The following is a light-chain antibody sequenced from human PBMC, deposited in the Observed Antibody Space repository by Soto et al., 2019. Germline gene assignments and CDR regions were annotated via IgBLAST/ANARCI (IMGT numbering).Light chain of an antibody. CDR2: STN. V-gene: IGLV8-61*01. Sequence: QAVVTQEPSFSVSPGGTVTLTCGLSSGSVSTSYYPSWYQQTPGQAPRTLIYSTNTRSSGVPDRFSGSILGNKAALTITGAQADDESDYYCVLYMGSSSVVFGGGTKLTVL. J-gene: IGLJ2*01. CDR1: SGSVSTSYY. CDR3: VLYMGSSSVV.